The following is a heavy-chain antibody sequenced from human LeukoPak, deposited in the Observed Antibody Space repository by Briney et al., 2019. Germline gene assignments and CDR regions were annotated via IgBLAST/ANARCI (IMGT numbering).Heavy chain of an antibody. Sequence: SQTLSLTCAISGDSVSSNSAAWNWIRQSPSRGLEWLGRTYYRSKWYNDYAVSVKSRITINPDTSKNQFSLKLKSVTAADTAVYYCAKLDSPPEIDFWSGFYTSWGQGTLVTVSS. V-gene: IGHV6-1*01. CDR1: GDSVSSNSAA. CDR3: AKLDSPPEIDFWSGFYTS. CDR2: TYYRSKWYN. D-gene: IGHD3-3*01. J-gene: IGHJ5*02.